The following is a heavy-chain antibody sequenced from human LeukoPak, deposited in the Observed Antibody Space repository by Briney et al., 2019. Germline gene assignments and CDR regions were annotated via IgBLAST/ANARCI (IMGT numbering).Heavy chain of an antibody. J-gene: IGHJ6*02. Sequence: ASVKVSCKASGSTFTSSAMQWVRQARGQRLEWIGWIVVGSGNTNYAQKFQERVTITRDMSTSTAYMELSSLRSEDTAVYYCAASGTVTHYYYYGMDVWGQGTTVTVSS. CDR3: AASGTVTHYYYYGMDV. CDR1: GSTFTSSA. V-gene: IGHV1-58*02. D-gene: IGHD4-17*01. CDR2: IVVGSGNT.